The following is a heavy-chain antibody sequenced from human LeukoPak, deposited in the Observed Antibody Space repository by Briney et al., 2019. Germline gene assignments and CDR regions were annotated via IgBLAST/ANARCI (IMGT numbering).Heavy chain of an antibody. V-gene: IGHV1-2*02. J-gene: IGHJ4*02. CDR2: INPNSGGT. CDR1: GYAFTGYY. D-gene: IGHD6-6*01. Sequence: ASVKVSCKASGYAFTGYYMHWVRQAPGQGLEWMGWINPNSGGTNYAQEFQGRVTMTRDTSISTAYMELSRLRSDDTAVYYCARRRGYSSSSPFDYWGQGTLVTVSS. CDR3: ARRRGYSSSSPFDY.